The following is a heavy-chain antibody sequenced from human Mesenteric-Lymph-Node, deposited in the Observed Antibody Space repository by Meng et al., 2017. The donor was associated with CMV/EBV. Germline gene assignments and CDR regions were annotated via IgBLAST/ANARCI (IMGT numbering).Heavy chain of an antibody. Sequence: SETLSLTCAVYGGSFSGYYWSWIRQPPGKGLEWIGEINHSGSTNYNPSLKSRLNISVDTSENQFSLKLSSVTAEDTAVYYCAKPYCSSSSCYYGMDVWGQGTTVTVSS. CDR1: GGSFSGYY. D-gene: IGHD2-2*01. CDR3: AKPYCSSSSCYYGMDV. CDR2: INHSGST. V-gene: IGHV4-34*01. J-gene: IGHJ6*02.